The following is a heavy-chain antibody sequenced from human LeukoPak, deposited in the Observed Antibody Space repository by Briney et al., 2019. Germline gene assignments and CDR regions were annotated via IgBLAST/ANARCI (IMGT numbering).Heavy chain of an antibody. CDR2: IYTSGNT. Sequence: SETLSLTCTVSGGSISSYYWSWIRQPAGKGLEWIGRIYTSGNTNYNPSLKSRVTMSVDTSKNQFSLKLSSVTAADTAVYYCARTTYYDFWSGYYFGSYYYYMDVWGKGTTVTVSS. J-gene: IGHJ6*03. CDR1: GGSISSYY. D-gene: IGHD3-3*01. V-gene: IGHV4-4*07. CDR3: ARTTYYDFWSGYYFGSYYYYMDV.